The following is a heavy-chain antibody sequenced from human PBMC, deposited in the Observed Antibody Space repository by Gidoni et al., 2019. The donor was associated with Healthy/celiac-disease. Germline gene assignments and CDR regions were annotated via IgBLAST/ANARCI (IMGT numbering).Heavy chain of an antibody. CDR2: IDWDDDK. J-gene: IGHJ4*02. CDR1: GFSLSTIGMR. V-gene: IGHV2-70*04. CDR3: ARMAYTAGYSSSWYYFDY. Sequence: QVTLKESGPALVKPTQTLTLTFTFSGFSLSTIGMRVSWIRQPPGKALEWLARIDWDDDKFYSTSLKTRLTISKDTSKNQVVLTMTNMDPVDTATYYCARMAYTAGYSSSWYYFDYWGQGTLVTVSS. D-gene: IGHD6-13*01.